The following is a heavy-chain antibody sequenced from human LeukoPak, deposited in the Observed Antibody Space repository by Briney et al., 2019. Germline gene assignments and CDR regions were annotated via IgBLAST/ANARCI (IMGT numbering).Heavy chain of an antibody. CDR2: ISGSGGST. V-gene: IGHV3-23*01. J-gene: IGHJ4*02. CDR1: GFTFSSYA. CDR3: AKDSTGTYRTDY. D-gene: IGHD1-7*01. Sequence: PGGSLRLSCAASGFTFSSYAMSWVRQAPGKGLEWVSAISGSGGSTYYADSVKGRFTISRDNSKNTLYLQMNSLRAEDTAVHYCAKDSTGTYRTDYWGQGTLVTVSS.